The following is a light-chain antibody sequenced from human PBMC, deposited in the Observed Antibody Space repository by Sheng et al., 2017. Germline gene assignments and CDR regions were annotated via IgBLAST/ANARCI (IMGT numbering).Light chain of an antibody. J-gene: IGLJ2*01. V-gene: IGLV3-1*01. Sequence: LTQPPSVSVSPGQTASITCSGDKLGDKYACWYQQKPGQSPVLVIYQDTKRPSGIPERFSGSNSGNTATLTISGTQAMDEADYYCQAWDSSTVVFGGGTKLTVL. CDR2: QDT. CDR1: KLGDKY. CDR3: QAWDSSTVV.